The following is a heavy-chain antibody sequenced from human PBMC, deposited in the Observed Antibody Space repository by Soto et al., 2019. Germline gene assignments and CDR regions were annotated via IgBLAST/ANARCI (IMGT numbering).Heavy chain of an antibody. CDR1: GFTFSSYG. CDR3: AKAKVGCSGGSCYSDY. J-gene: IGHJ4*02. V-gene: IGHV3-30*18. CDR2: LSYDGSNK. Sequence: QVQLVESGGGVVQPGRSLRLSCAASGFTFSSYGMHWVRQAPGKGLEWVAVLSYDGSNKYYADSVKGRFTISRDNSKNTLYLQMNSLRAEDTAVYYCAKAKVGCSGGSCYSDYWGQGTLVTVSS. D-gene: IGHD2-15*01.